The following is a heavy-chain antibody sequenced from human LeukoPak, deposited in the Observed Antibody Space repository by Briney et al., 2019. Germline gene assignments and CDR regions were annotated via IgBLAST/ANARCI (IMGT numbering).Heavy chain of an antibody. CDR2: IIPIFGTA. J-gene: IGHJ4*02. Sequence: ASVKVSCKASGGTFSSYAISWVRQAPGQGLEWMGGIIPIFGTANYAQKFQGRVTITADESTSTAYMELSSLRSEDTAVYYCARDRIQLSGFPLMDYWGQGTLVTASS. D-gene: IGHD5-18*01. CDR1: GGTFSSYA. V-gene: IGHV1-69*01. CDR3: ARDRIQLSGFPLMDY.